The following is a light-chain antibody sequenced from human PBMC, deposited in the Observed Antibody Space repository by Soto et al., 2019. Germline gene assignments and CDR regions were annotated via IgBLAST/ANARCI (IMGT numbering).Light chain of an antibody. CDR3: QQYGNSPQT. CDR2: GVS. Sequence: EIVLAQSPVTLSFSPGERSTLSCRSSQSVSSSYLAWYQQKPGQAPRLLIYGVSSRATGIPDRFSGSGSGTDFTLTISRLEPEDFAVYYCQQYGNSPQTFGQGTKVDIK. CDR1: QSVSSSY. V-gene: IGKV3-20*01. J-gene: IGKJ1*01.